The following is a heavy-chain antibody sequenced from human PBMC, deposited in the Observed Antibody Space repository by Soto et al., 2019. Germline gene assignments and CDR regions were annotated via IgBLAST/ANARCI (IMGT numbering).Heavy chain of an antibody. CDR1: GLTFSDYG. V-gene: IGHV3-30*03. Sequence: PGGSLRLSCAASGLTFSDYGIDGIRQAPGKGLEWVAVISHEGGTQYYADSVRGRFTVSRDNSKNILYLQMDSLRPEDTAVYFCETEGWPKVSRWDDYWGQGTLVTVCS. D-gene: IGHD1-26*01. CDR2: ISHEGGTQ. CDR3: ETEGWPKVSRWDDY. J-gene: IGHJ4*02.